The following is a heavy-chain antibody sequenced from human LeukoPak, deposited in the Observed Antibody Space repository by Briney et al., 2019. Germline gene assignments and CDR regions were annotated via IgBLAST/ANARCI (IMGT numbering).Heavy chain of an antibody. Sequence: ASVKVSCKASGYNFPSYGINWVRQAPGQGLEWMGWIRPHTGETNSAQRFQDRVTMTTDTSTTTAYMELRSQRFDDTAVYYCARDRGGKGSAIFYWGQGSLVTVSS. CDR1: GYNFPSYG. CDR2: IRPHTGET. J-gene: IGHJ4*02. CDR3: ARDRGGKGSAIFY. D-gene: IGHD2-2*01. V-gene: IGHV1-18*01.